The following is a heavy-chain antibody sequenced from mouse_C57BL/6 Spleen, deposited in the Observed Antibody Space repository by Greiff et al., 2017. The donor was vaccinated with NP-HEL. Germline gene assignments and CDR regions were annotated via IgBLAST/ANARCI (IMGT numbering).Heavy chain of an antibody. CDR1: GYTFTGYW. D-gene: IGHD2-2*01. J-gene: IGHJ1*03. CDR3: ARFGYYRYFDV. CDR2: ILPGSGST. V-gene: IGHV1-9*01. Sequence: QVQLQQSGAELMKPGASVKLSCKATGYTFTGYWIEWVKQRPGHGLEWIGEILPGSGSTNYTEKFKGNATFTADTSSNTAYMQLSSLTTEDSAIYYCARFGYYRYFDVWGTGTTVTVSS.